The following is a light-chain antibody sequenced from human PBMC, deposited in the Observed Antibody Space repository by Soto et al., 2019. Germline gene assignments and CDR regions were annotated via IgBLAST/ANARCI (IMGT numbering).Light chain of an antibody. V-gene: IGKV3-20*01. J-gene: IGKJ4*01. CDR1: QSVSRNY. CDR3: QQYGSSPLT. CDR2: DTS. Sequence: EIVLTQSPGTLSLSPGERASLSCRASQSVSRNYVAWYQFKPGQAPRLLIYDTSTRATGIPDRFSGSGSGADFNLPIRRLEAEEFGVYFCQQYGSSPLTFGGGSKVEIK.